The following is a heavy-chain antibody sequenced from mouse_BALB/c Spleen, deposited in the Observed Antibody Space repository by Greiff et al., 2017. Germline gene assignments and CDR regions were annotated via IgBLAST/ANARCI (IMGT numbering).Heavy chain of an antibody. CDR2: ISSGGSYT. V-gene: IGHV5-6*01. J-gene: IGHJ3*01. CDR3: AREGYGNYGGFAY. D-gene: IGHD2-1*01. Sequence: EVQVVESGGDLVKPGGSLKLSCAASGFTFSSYGMSWVRQTPDKRLEWVATISSGGSYTYYPDSVKGRFTISRDNAKNTLYLQMSSLKSEDTAMYYCAREGYGNYGGFAYWGQGTLVTVSA. CDR1: GFTFSSYG.